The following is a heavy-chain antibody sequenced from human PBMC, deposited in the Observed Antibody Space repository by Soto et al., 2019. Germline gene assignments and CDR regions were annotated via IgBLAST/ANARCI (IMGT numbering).Heavy chain of an antibody. D-gene: IGHD6-6*01. J-gene: IGHJ5*02. V-gene: IGHV4-31*03. CDR1: GGSISSGGYY. Sequence: QVQLQESGPGLVKPSQTLSLTCTVSGGSISSGGYYWSWIRQHPGKGLEWIGYIYYSGSTYYNPSLKSRVTISVDTSKNQFSLKLSSVTAADTAVYYCARSGYSSSSNGPFDPWGQGTLVTVSS. CDR2: IYYSGST. CDR3: ARSGYSSSSNGPFDP.